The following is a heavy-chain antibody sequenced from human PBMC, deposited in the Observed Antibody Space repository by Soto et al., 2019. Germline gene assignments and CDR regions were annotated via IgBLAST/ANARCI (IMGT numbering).Heavy chain of an antibody. CDR1: GFTFSSYG. Sequence: QVQLVESGGGVVQPGRSLRISCAASGFTFSSYGMNWVRQAPGKGLEWVAVISHDGSNKYFADSVKGRFTISRDNSQNTLYLQMNSLRAEDTAGYYCAKHILAVAGYLHGMDVWGQGTTVTVSS. V-gene: IGHV3-30*18. CDR3: AKHILAVAGYLHGMDV. D-gene: IGHD6-19*01. J-gene: IGHJ6*02. CDR2: ISHDGSNK.